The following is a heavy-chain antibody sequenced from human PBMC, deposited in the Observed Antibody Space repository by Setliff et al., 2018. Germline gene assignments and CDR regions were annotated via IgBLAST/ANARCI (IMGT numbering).Heavy chain of an antibody. CDR3: ARDLVGATADF. J-gene: IGHJ4*02. D-gene: IGHD1-26*01. CDR1: GFTFSTYS. V-gene: IGHV3-74*01. Sequence: GGSLRLSCAASGFTFSTYSLIWVRQAPGTGLVWVSRINSGGSSINYADSVKGRFTISRDNAKNTLCLQMNSLRGDDTAVYHCARDLVGATADFWGRGTLVTVSS. CDR2: INSGGSSI.